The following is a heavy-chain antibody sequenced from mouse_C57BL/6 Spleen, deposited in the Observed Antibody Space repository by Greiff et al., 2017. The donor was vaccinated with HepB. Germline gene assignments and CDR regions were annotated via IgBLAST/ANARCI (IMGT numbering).Heavy chain of an antibody. Sequence: VKLMESGPELVKPGASVKISCKASGYAFSSSWMNWVKQRPGKGLEWIGRIYPGDGDTNYNGKFKGKATLTADKSSSTAYMQLSSLTSEDSAVYFCARTDYYGPTWFAYWGQGTLVTVSA. CDR2: IYPGDGDT. V-gene: IGHV1-82*01. D-gene: IGHD1-2*01. CDR3: ARTDYYGPTWFAY. J-gene: IGHJ3*01. CDR1: GYAFSSSW.